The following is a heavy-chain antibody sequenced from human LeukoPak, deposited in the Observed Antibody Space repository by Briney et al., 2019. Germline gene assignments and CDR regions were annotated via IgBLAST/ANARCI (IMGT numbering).Heavy chain of an antibody. CDR2: IYHGGST. D-gene: IGHD3-10*01. CDR3: ARINYYGSRLDL. CDR1: GASITTGAYY. V-gene: IGHV4-30-2*06. Sequence: PSQTLSLTCTVSGASITTGAYYWTYIRQSPGKDLEWIGYIYHGGSTYYNPSLKSRVTISIDRPKNQFSLRLTSVTAADTAVYYCARINYYGSRLDLWGQGALVTVSS. J-gene: IGHJ5*02.